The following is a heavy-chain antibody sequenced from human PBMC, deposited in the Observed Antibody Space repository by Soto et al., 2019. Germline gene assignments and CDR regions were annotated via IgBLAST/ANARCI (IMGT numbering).Heavy chain of an antibody. CDR2: INSDGSST. Sequence: EVQLVESGGSLVQPGGSLRLSCAASGFTFSSYWMHWVRQVPGKGLVWVLRINSDGSSTTYADSVKGRFTISRDNAKNTLYLQMNSLRAEDTAVYYCASSLLTPFDYWGQGTLVTVSS. D-gene: IGHD7-27*01. J-gene: IGHJ4*02. V-gene: IGHV3-74*01. CDR1: GFTFSSYW. CDR3: ASSLLTPFDY.